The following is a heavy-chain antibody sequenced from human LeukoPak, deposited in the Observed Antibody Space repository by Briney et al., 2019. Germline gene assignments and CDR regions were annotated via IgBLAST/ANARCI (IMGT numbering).Heavy chain of an antibody. CDR3: ARFNSVVTAIHLLWYFDY. Sequence: SETLSLTCAVYGGSFSGYYWSWIRQPPGKGLEWIGEINHSGSTNYNPSLKSRVTISVDTSKNQFSLKLSSVTAADTAVYYCARFNSVVTAIHLLWYFDYWGQGTLVTVSS. V-gene: IGHV4-34*01. CDR1: GGSFSGYY. D-gene: IGHD2-21*02. J-gene: IGHJ4*02. CDR2: INHSGST.